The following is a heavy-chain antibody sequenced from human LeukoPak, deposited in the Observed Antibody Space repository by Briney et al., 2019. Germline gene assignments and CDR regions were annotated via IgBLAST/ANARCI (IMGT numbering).Heavy chain of an antibody. D-gene: IGHD3-3*01. CDR1: GDSIRSYC. CDR3: ARVKLNEFFGKNPAYYYVDV. CDR2: IYYSGDT. Sequence: SETLSLTCTVSGDSIRSYCWTWIRQPPGKELEWIGYIYYSGDTNYKPSLKSLVTISIDTSKNQFSLKLSSVTAADTAVYHCARVKLNEFFGKNPAYYYVDVWGKGTTVTVSS. V-gene: IGHV4-59*01. J-gene: IGHJ6*03.